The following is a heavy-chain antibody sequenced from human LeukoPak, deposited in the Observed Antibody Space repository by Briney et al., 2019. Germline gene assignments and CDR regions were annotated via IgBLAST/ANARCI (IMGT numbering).Heavy chain of an antibody. D-gene: IGHD2/OR15-2a*01. CDR3: AGISRTSVSVDY. V-gene: IGHV4-30-2*01. CDR2: IYHSGGT. CDR1: GGSISSDGYS. J-gene: IGHJ4*02. Sequence: SETLSLTCAVSGGSISSDGYSWSWIRQPPGKGLEWIGYIYHSGGTYYNPSLKSRVAISLDRSKNQFSLKLSSVTAADTAVYYCAGISRTSVSVDYWGQGTLVTVSS.